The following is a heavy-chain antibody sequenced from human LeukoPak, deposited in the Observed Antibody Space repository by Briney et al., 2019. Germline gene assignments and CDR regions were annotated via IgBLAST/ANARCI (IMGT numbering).Heavy chain of an antibody. CDR2: INPSGGST. CDR1: GYTFTSYY. V-gene: IGHV1-46*01. CDR3: ASNIDYDFWSGYNWFDP. D-gene: IGHD3-3*01. Sequence: GASVKVSCKASGYTFTSYYMHWVRQAPGQGLEWMGLINPSGGSTSYAQKFQGRITMTRDTSTSTVYMELSSLRSEDTAVYYCASNIDYDFWSGYNWFDPWGQGTLVTVSS. J-gene: IGHJ5*02.